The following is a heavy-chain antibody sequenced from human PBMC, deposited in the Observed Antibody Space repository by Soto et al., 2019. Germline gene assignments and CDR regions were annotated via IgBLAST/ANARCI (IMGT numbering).Heavy chain of an antibody. CDR2: ISSGGFIT. CDR3: AKASVDTAMPY. Sequence: GGSLRLSCAASGFTFSDYYMSWIRQAPGKGLEWVSYISSGGFITYYADSVKGRFTTSWDKAKNSLYLQMNSLRAEDTAVYYCAKASVDTAMPYWGQGTLVTVSS. V-gene: IGHV3-11*01. CDR1: GFTFSDYY. J-gene: IGHJ4*02. D-gene: IGHD5-18*01.